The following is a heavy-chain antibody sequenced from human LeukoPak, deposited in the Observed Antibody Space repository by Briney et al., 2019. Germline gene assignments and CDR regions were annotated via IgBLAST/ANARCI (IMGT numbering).Heavy chain of an antibody. Sequence: GGSLRLSCAASGFTFSSYSMNWARQAPGKGLEWVSSISSSSSYIYYADSVKGRFTISRDNAKKSLYLQMNSLRAEDTAVYYCARDGRGDYCSGGSCLMFDPWGQGTLVTVSS. D-gene: IGHD2-15*01. CDR3: ARDGRGDYCSGGSCLMFDP. J-gene: IGHJ5*02. CDR1: GFTFSSYS. CDR2: ISSSSSYI. V-gene: IGHV3-21*01.